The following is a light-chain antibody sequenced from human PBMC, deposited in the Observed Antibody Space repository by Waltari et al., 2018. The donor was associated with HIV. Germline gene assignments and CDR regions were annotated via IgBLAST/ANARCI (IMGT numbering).Light chain of an antibody. CDR2: SNN. Sequence: QSVLTQPPSASGTPGQRVTISCSGSSSNIGSNTVSWYQQLPGTAPKLLIYSNNQRPSGVPDRLPGSKSGTSASLAIRGLQSEDEADYYCAAWDDSLNGWVFGGGTKLTVL. V-gene: IGLV1-44*01. CDR3: AAWDDSLNGWV. CDR1: SSNIGSNT. J-gene: IGLJ3*02.